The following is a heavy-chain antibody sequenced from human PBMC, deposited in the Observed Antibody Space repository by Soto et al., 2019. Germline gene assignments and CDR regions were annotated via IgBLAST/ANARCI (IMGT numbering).Heavy chain of an antibody. CDR2: IIPIFGTA. Sequence: QVQLVQSGAEVKKPGSSVKVSCKASGGTFSSYAISWVRQAPGQGLEWMGGIIPIFGTANYAQKFQGRVTITADESTSTAYMELSSLRSEDTAVYYCASLAYCGGDCYSVYFDLWGRGTLVTVSS. D-gene: IGHD2-21*02. V-gene: IGHV1-69*12. J-gene: IGHJ2*01. CDR3: ASLAYCGGDCYSVYFDL. CDR1: GGTFSSYA.